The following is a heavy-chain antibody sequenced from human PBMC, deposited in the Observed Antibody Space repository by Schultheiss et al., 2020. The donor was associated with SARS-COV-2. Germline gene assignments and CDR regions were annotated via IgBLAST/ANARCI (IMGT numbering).Heavy chain of an antibody. J-gene: IGHJ6*02. CDR1: GFTFDDYA. D-gene: IGHD2-2*01. CDR2: ISWNSGSI. Sequence: GGSLRLSCAASGFTFDDYAMHWVRQAPGKGLEWVSGISWNSGSIGYADSVKGRFTISRDNSKNTLYLQMNSLRAEDTAVYYCAKALSYCSSTSCYSLYYYYGMDVWGQGTTVTVSS. V-gene: IGHV3-9*01. CDR3: AKALSYCSSTSCYSLYYYYGMDV.